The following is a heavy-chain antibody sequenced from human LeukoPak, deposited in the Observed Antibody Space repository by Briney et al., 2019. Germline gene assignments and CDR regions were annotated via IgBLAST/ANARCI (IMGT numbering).Heavy chain of an antibody. CDR3: ARGRYYYDSSGFPDY. Sequence: ASVKVSCRASGGTFSSYAISWVRQAPGQGLEWMGRIIPILGIANYAQKFQGRVTITADKSTSTAYMELSSLRSEDTAVYYCARGRYYYDSSGFPDYWGQGTLVTVSS. J-gene: IGHJ4*02. CDR1: GGTFSSYA. D-gene: IGHD3-22*01. V-gene: IGHV1-69*04. CDR2: IIPILGIA.